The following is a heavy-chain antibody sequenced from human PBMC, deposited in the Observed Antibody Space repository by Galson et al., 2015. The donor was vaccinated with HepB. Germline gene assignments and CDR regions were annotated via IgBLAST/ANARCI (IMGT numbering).Heavy chain of an antibody. CDR1: GYTFTGYY. V-gene: IGHV1-2*02. Sequence: SVKVSCKASGYTFTGYYMHWVRQAPGQGLERMGWINPNSGGTNYAQKFQGRVTMTRDTSISTAYMELSRLRSDDTAVYYCARDWRWLQPFDYWGQGTLVTVSS. D-gene: IGHD5-24*01. CDR3: ARDWRWLQPFDY. J-gene: IGHJ4*02. CDR2: INPNSGGT.